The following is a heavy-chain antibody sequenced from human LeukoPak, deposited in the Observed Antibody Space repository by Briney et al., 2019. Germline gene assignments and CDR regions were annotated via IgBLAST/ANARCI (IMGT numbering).Heavy chain of an antibody. Sequence: ASVKVSCKASGYTFTSYYMNWVRQAPGQALEWMGRINPNTGGTNYAQNFQGSVTMTRDTSITTVYMELSRLGSDDTAVYYCARVGDGLNDGFDIWGQGTMVTVSS. V-gene: IGHV1-2*06. CDR1: GYTFTSYY. CDR2: INPNTGGT. CDR3: ARVGDGLNDGFDI. J-gene: IGHJ3*02. D-gene: IGHD5-24*01.